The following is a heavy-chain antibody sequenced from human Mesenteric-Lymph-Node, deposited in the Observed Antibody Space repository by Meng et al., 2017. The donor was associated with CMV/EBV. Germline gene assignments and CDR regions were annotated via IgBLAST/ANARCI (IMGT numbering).Heavy chain of an antibody. D-gene: IGHD2-2*01. CDR2: MNPNSGNT. CDR3: ASGPYCSSASCHDY. Sequence: ASEYTIGNYDINGVRQATGQGLEWMGWMNPNSGNTGYAQKFQGRVTMTRNTSISTAYMELSSLRSEDTTVYYCASGPYCSSASCHDYWGQGTLVTVSS. J-gene: IGHJ4*02. CDR1: EYTIGNYD. V-gene: IGHV1-8*01.